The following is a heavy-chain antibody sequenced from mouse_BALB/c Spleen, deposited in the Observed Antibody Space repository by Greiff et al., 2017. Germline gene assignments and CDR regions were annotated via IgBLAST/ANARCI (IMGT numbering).Heavy chain of an antibody. CDR1: GFTFNTYA. D-gene: IGHD1-1*01. CDR2: IRSKSNNYAT. Sequence: EVHLVESGGGLVQPKGSLKLSCAASGFTFNTYAMNWVRQAPGKGLEWVARIRSKSNNYATYYADSVKDRFTISRDDSQSMLYLQMNNLKTEDTAMYYCVRGYYGSSYDYWGQGTTLTVSS. V-gene: IGHV10-1*02. J-gene: IGHJ2*01. CDR3: VRGYYGSSYDY.